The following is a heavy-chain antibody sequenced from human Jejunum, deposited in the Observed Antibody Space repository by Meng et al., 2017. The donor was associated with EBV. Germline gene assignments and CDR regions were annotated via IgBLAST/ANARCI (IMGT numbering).Heavy chain of an antibody. CDR1: GLTFITYG. D-gene: IGHD3-10*01. CDR2: ISHDGNEK. J-gene: IGHJ5*02. CDR3: ARWSGSDPYWFDP. Sequence: QVQLAEVGGGLVHPGPSLTLSWAASGLTFITYGMHWVRQARGKGLEWGATISHDGNEKYYASSVKGRFTNSKDNSKNTLYLQMNSLRAEDTAVFYCARWSGSDPYWFDPWGQGTLVTVSS. V-gene: IGHV3-33*05.